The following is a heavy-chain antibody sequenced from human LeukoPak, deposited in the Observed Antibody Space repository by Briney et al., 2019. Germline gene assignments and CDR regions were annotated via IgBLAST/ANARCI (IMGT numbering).Heavy chain of an antibody. Sequence: GGSLRLSCAASGFTFSRFWMSWVRQAPGKGLEWVANMKFDGSVNYYVDSVKGRFTISRVKAKNSFYLLMHSLRSDVTFVYYCARDKEEMVGDPYAFDIWGQGTRVTVSS. CDR3: ARDKEEMVGDPYAFDI. D-gene: IGHD3-10*01. J-gene: IGHJ3*02. V-gene: IGHV3-7*03. CDR2: MKFDGSVN. CDR1: GFTFSRFW.